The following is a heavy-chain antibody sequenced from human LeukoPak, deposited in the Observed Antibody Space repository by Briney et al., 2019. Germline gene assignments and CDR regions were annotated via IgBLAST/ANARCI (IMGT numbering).Heavy chain of an antibody. D-gene: IGHD2-15*01. V-gene: IGHV3-21*04. J-gene: IGHJ5*01. CDR3: TRATHPAISGPQSDS. CDR2: ISSSSSYI. Sequence: GGSLRLSCAASGFTFSSYSMNWVRQAPGKGLEWVSSISSSSSYIYYADSVKGRFTISRDNAKNSLYLQMNSLRSDDTATYFCTRATHPAISGPQSDSWGQGTLVTVSS. CDR1: GFTFSSYS.